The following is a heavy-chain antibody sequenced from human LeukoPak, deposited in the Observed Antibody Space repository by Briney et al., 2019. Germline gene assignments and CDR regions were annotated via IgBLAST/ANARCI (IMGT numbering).Heavy chain of an antibody. CDR3: ARDGTTTVTQHWYFDL. D-gene: IGHD4-17*01. CDR2: IYYSGST. V-gene: IGHV4-30-4*01. Sequence: PSQTLSLTCTVSGGSISSGDYYWSWIRQPPGKGLEWIGYIYYSGSTYYNPSLKSRVTISVDTSKNQLSLKLSSVTAADTAVYYCARDGTTTVTQHWYFDLWGRGTLVTVSS. CDR1: GGSISSGDYY. J-gene: IGHJ2*01.